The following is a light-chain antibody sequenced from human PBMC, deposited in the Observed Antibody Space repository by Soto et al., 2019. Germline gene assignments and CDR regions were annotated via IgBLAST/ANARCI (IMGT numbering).Light chain of an antibody. Sequence: EVVLAQSPGTLSLSPGERATLSCRASQTVSSSHLAWYQQKPGQSPRLLIYDTSSRATGIPDRFSGSGSGTDFTLTISRLEPEDFAVYYCQQYGSSPQTFGQRTKV. CDR1: QTVSSSH. J-gene: IGKJ1*01. V-gene: IGKV3-20*01. CDR2: DTS. CDR3: QQYGSSPQT.